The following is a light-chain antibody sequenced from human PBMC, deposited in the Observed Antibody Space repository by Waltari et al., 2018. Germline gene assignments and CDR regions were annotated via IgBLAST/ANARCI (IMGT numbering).Light chain of an antibody. Sequence: DIQMTQSPSTLSASVGDRVTITCRASQSISRLLAWYQQAPGKAPKLLIYDASSLQSGVPSRFSGSGSGTEFTLTISSLQPDDFVTYYGQQYNNWAFGQGTKVEIK. CDR3: QQYNNWA. J-gene: IGKJ1*01. V-gene: IGKV1-5*01. CDR1: QSISRL. CDR2: DAS.